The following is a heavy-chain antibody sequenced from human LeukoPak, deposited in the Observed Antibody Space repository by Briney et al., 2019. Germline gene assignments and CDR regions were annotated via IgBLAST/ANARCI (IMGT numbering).Heavy chain of an antibody. CDR3: ARDRMVQGVIIDDYYYYYYMDV. D-gene: IGHD3-10*01. V-gene: IGHV4-31*03. J-gene: IGHJ6*03. CDR2: IYYSGST. CDR1: GGSISSGGYY. Sequence: SETLSLTCTVSGGSISSGGYYWGWIRQHPGKGLEWIGYIYYSGSTYYNPSLKSRVTISVDTSKNQFSLKLSSVTAADTAVYYCARDRMVQGVIIDDYYYYYYMDVWGKGTTVTVSS.